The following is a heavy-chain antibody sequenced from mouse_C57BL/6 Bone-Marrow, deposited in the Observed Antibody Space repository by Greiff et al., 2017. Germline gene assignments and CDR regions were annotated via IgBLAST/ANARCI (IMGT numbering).Heavy chain of an antibody. CDR2: IYPGGGYP. J-gene: IGHJ2*01. Sequence: QVQLQQSGAELVRPGTSVKMSCKASGYTFTNYWIGWAKQRPGHGLEWIGDIYPGGGYPNYNEKFKGKATLTADKSSSTAYMQFSSLTSEDSAIYYCARLDGYSYFDYWGQGTTLTVSS. V-gene: IGHV1-63*01. CDR3: ARLDGYSYFDY. D-gene: IGHD2-3*01. CDR1: GYTFTNYW.